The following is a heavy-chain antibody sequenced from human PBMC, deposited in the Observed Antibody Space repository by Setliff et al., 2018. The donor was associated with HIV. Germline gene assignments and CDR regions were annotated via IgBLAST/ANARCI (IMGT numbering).Heavy chain of an antibody. CDR1: GGTFSSYA. V-gene: IGHV1-2*02. CDR3: ARGIDGSYLKFFDN. D-gene: IGHD1-26*01. Sequence: VASVKVSCKASGGTFSSYAFSWVRQAPGQGLEWMGWINPNSGGTNYAQKFQGRVTMTRDTSISTAYMELRSLRPDDTAVYYCARGIDGSYLKFFDNWGQGTLVTVSS. CDR2: INPNSGGT. J-gene: IGHJ4*02.